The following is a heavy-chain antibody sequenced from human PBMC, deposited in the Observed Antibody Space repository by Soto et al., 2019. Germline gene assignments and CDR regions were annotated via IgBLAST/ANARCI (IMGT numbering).Heavy chain of an antibody. Sequence: SGGSLRLSCAASGFTFSGYAMSWVRQAPGKGLEWVSAISGSGGSTYYADSVKGRFTISRDNSKNTLYLQMSSLRAEDTAVYYCAKVMVKNWFDPWGQGTLVTVSS. CDR2: ISGSGGST. J-gene: IGHJ5*02. CDR3: AKVMVKNWFDP. D-gene: IGHD5-18*01. CDR1: GFTFSGYA. V-gene: IGHV3-23*01.